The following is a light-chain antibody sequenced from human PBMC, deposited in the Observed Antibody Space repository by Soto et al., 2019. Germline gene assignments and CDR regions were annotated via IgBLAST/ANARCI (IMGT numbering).Light chain of an antibody. Sequence: DIQMTQSPSTLSASVGDRVTMTFRASQSISSGLAWYQQKPGKAPKLLIYDASSLESGVPSRFSGSGSGTEFTLTISSLQPDDFATYYCQQYNSYSLWTFGQGTKVDIK. J-gene: IGKJ1*01. CDR2: DAS. V-gene: IGKV1-5*01. CDR3: QQYNSYSLWT. CDR1: QSISSG.